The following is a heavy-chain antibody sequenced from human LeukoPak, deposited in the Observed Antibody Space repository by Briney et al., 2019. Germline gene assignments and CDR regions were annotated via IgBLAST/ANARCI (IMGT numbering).Heavy chain of an antibody. D-gene: IGHD3-16*02. J-gene: IGHJ3*02. CDR3: ARVPSGVIGMKDAFDI. V-gene: IGHV3-21*01. CDR2: VSTSSSYI. Sequence: GGCLRLSCAASGFTFSRYSMNWVRQAPGKGLEWVSSVSTSSSYIYYADSVEGRFTISRDNAKNSLYLQMNSLRAEDTAVYYCARVPSGVIGMKDAFDIWGQGTMVTVSS. CDR1: GFTFSRYS.